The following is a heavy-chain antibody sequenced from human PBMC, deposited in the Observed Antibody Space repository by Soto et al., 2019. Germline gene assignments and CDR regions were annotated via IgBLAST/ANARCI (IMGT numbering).Heavy chain of an antibody. J-gene: IGHJ4*02. CDR2: MNPNSGNT. CDR1: GYTFTSYD. D-gene: IGHD4-17*01. V-gene: IGHV1-8*01. CDR3: ASGLKGTTVTTGGAY. Sequence: QVQLVQSGAEVKKPGASVKVSCKASGYTFTSYDINWVRQATGQGLEWMGWMNPNSGNTGCAQKFQGRVTMTRNTSISTAYMELSSLRSEDTAVYSCASGLKGTTVTTGGAYWGQGTLVTVSS.